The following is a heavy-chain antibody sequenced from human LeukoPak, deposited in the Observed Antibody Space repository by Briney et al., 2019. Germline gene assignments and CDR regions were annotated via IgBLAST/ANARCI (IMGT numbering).Heavy chain of an antibody. Sequence: ASVKVSCKASGYTFTGYFIHWVRQAPAQGLEWMGWINPNSGGSNYAQKFQGRVTMTSDTSISTAYMDLSRLRSDDTAIYYCARDTCINGVCYWFDPWGQGTLVTVSS. D-gene: IGHD2-8*01. V-gene: IGHV1-2*02. CDR1: GYTFTGYF. J-gene: IGHJ5*02. CDR2: INPNSGGS. CDR3: ARDTCINGVCYWFDP.